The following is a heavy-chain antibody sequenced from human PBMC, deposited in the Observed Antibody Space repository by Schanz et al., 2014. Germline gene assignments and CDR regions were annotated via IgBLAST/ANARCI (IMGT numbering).Heavy chain of an antibody. Sequence: QVQLQESGPGLVKPSETLSLTCNVSGDSIRSYYWSWIRQPPGKGLEWIGYIHYSGSTNYNPSLKSRVTTSVDTSKNQFSLKLRSVTAADTAVYYCARLVGPSFYYGMDVWGQGTTVTVSS. CDR1: GDSIRSYY. CDR2: IHYSGST. CDR3: ARLVGPSFYYGMDV. D-gene: IGHD2-15*01. J-gene: IGHJ6*02. V-gene: IGHV4-59*01.